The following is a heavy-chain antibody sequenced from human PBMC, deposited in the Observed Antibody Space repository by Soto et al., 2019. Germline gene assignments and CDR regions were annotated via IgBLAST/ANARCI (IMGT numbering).Heavy chain of an antibody. CDR2: ISYDGSNK. D-gene: IGHD6-13*01. CDR1: GFTFSSYA. CDR3: ASRLVAAAGMVGGMDV. J-gene: IGHJ6*02. Sequence: QVQLVESGGGVVQPGRSLRLSCAASGFTFSSYAMHWVRQAPGKGLEWVAVISYDGSNKYYADSVKGRFTISRDNSKNTLYLQMNSLRAEDTAVYYCASRLVAAAGMVGGMDVWGQGTTVTVSS. V-gene: IGHV3-30-3*01.